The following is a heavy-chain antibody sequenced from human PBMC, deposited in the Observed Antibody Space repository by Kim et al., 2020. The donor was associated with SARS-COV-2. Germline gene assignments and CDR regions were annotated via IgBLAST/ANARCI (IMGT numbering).Heavy chain of an antibody. V-gene: IGHV3-74*01. J-gene: IGHJ4*02. Sequence: STTNYAESVKGRFTVSRDNAKNTLYLQMNSLGAEDTAVYYCGRGSGTYYDYWGQGTLVTVPS. CDR3: GRGSGTYYDY. CDR2: STT. D-gene: IGHD1-26*01.